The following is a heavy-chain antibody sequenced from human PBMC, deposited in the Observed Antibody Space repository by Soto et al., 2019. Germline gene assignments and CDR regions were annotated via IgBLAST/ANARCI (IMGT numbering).Heavy chain of an antibody. CDR3: ARDLGYSSSVLDY. V-gene: IGHV3-21*01. CDR2: ISSSSSYI. CDR1: GFTFSSYS. D-gene: IGHD6-13*01. J-gene: IGHJ4*02. Sequence: GGSLRLSCAASGFTFSSYSMNWVRQAPGKGLEWVSSISSSSSYIYYADSVKGRFTISRDNAKNSLYLQMNSLRAEDTAVYYCARDLGYSSSVLDYWGQGTLVTVSS.